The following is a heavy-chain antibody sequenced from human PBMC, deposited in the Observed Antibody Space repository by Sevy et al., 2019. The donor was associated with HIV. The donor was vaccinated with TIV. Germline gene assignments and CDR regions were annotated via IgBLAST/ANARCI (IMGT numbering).Heavy chain of an antibody. V-gene: IGHV3-30-3*01. CDR3: ARGPGREQSYYFDY. J-gene: IGHJ4*02. CDR1: GFTFSSYA. D-gene: IGHD1-1*01. Sequence: GGSLRLSCAASGFTFSSYAMHWVRQAPGKGLEWVAVISYDGSNKYYAASVKGRFTISRDNSKNIRNRQMNSLSAEDTAVYYCARGPGREQSYYFDYWGQGTLVTVSS. CDR2: ISYDGSNK.